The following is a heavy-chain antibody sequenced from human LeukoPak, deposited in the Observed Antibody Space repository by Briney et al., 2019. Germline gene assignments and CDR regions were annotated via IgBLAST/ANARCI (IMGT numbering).Heavy chain of an antibody. CDR2: MDYSGSS. D-gene: IGHD5-24*01. V-gene: IGHV4-59*01. CDR1: GASIRSYY. J-gene: IGHJ4*02. CDR3: ARVGMAPLGYFDY. Sequence: SETLSLTCTVSGASIRSYYWSWIRQPPGKGLEWIGYMDYSGSSKYNPSLKSRVTISGDTSKNQFSLKLSSVTAADTAVYYCARVGMAPLGYFDYWGQGTLVTVSS.